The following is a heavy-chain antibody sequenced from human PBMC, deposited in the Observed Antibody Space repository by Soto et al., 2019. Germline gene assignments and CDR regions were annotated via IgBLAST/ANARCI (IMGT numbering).Heavy chain of an antibody. V-gene: IGHV3-11*01. D-gene: IGHD5-12*01. CDR1: GFSFKDYY. CDR3: ARTSGEMATITGPDWFDP. Sequence: GSLRLSCAASGFSFKDYYMTWMRQTPEKGLEWISTITSSGGNAYYAASVKGRVTISRDNAHNSLYLQMSGLRAEDTALYYCARTSGEMATITGPDWFDPWGQGTLVTVSS. J-gene: IGHJ5*02. CDR2: ITSSGGNA.